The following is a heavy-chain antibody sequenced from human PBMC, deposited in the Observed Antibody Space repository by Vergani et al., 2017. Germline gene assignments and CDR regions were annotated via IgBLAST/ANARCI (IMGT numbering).Heavy chain of an antibody. CDR3: ARGSGYPYYYYYYGMDV. D-gene: IGHD3-3*01. CDR2: SYYSGNT. V-gene: IGHV4-59*01. J-gene: IGHJ6*02. CDR1: GGSISSYY. Sequence: QVQLQESGPGLVKPSETLSLPCTVPGGSISSYYWSWIRQPPGKGPEWIGYSYYSGNTNYNPSLKSRFTVSVDTSMDPFSLKLSSVTAADTSVYYCARGSGYPYYYYYYGMDVWGQGTTVTVSS.